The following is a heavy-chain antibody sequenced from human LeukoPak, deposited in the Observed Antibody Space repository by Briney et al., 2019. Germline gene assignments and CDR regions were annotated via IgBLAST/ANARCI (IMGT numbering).Heavy chain of an antibody. Sequence: PGGSLRLSCAASGFTFSAYGIHWVRQAPGKGLEWVAVISYDGNYRNYADSVKGRFTISRDNSKDTLYLQMNSLRAEDTAVYYCAASSSWGGNNYWGQGTLVTVSS. V-gene: IGHV3-30*03. CDR2: ISYDGNYR. CDR1: GFTFSAYG. J-gene: IGHJ4*02. D-gene: IGHD6-13*01. CDR3: AASSSWGGNNY.